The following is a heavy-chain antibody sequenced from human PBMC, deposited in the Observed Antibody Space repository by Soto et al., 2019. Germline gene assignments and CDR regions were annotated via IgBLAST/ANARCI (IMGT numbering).Heavy chain of an antibody. CDR2: ISAYNGNT. CDR3: ARLYCSGGSCSGVFDY. D-gene: IGHD2-15*01. J-gene: IGHJ4*02. Sequence: ASVKVSCKASGYTFTSYGISWVRQAPGQGLEWMGWISAYNGNTNYAQKLQGRVTMTTDTSTSTAYMELRSLRSDDTAVYYCARLYCSGGSCSGVFDYWGQGTLVTVSS. CDR1: GYTFTSYG. V-gene: IGHV1-18*01.